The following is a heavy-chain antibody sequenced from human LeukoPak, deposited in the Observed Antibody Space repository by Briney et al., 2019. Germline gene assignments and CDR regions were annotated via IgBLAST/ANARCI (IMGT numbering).Heavy chain of an antibody. CDR3: ARARLNSWELAVLLDY. CDR1: GGSISSGDYY. Sequence: PSETLSLTCTVSGGSISSGDYYWSWIRQPPGKGLEWIGYIYYSGSTYYNPSLKSRVTISVDTSKNQFSLKLSSVPAADTAVYYCARARLNSWELAVLLDYWGQGTLVTVSS. J-gene: IGHJ4*02. D-gene: IGHD1-26*01. CDR2: IYYSGST. V-gene: IGHV4-30-4*01.